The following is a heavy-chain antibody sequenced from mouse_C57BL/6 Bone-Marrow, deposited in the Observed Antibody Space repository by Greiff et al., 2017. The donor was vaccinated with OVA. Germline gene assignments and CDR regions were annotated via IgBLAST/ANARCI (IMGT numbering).Heavy chain of an antibody. J-gene: IGHJ3*01. Sequence: VQLQQPGAELVRPGSSVKLSCKASGYTFTSYWMDWVKQRPGQGLEWIGNIYPSDSETHYNQKFKDKATLTVDKSSSTAYMQLSSLTSEDSAVYYCARRDDGYYVGFAYWGQGTLVTVSA. CDR3: ARRDDGYYVGFAY. CDR1: GYTFTSYW. V-gene: IGHV1-61*01. CDR2: IYPSDSET. D-gene: IGHD2-3*01.